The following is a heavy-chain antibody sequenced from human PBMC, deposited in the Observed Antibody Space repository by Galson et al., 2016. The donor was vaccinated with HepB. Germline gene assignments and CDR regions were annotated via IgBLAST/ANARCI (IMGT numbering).Heavy chain of an antibody. Sequence: SVKVSCKASGYSFTGYFIHWVRQAPGQGLEWMGLIKPHSGGTKYAQKFQGRVTLTRDTSTSTVYMELTSLRSDDTAVYFCARELNRHTVTTFYYYGMDVWGQGTTVTVSS. CDR1: GYSFTGYF. J-gene: IGHJ6*02. CDR2: IKPHSGGT. D-gene: IGHD4-17*01. V-gene: IGHV1-2*02. CDR3: ARELNRHTVTTFYYYGMDV.